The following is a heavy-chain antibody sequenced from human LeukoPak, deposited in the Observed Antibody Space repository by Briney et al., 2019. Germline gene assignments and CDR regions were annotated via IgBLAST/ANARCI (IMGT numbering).Heavy chain of an antibody. CDR1: GYTFTSYY. V-gene: IGHV1-46*01. J-gene: IGHJ4*02. D-gene: IGHD3-10*01. CDR2: INPSGGST. CDR3: ARGPGTNIDY. Sequence: ASVKVSCKACGYTFTSYYVHWVRQAPGPGLEWMGMINPSGGSTTYSQKFQGRITMARGTSTSTVYMELSSLRSEDTAVYYCARGPGTNIDYWGQGTLVTVSS.